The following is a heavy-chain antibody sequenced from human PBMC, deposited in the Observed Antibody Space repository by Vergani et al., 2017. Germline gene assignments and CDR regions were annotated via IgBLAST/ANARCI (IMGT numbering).Heavy chain of an antibody. D-gene: IGHD1-26*01. Sequence: QLQLQESGPGLVKPSETLSLTCTVSGGSISSSSYYWSWIRQPPGKGLEWIGYIYYSGSTNYNPSLKSRVTISVDTSKNQFSLKLSSVTAADTAVYYCARGWVGDAFDIWGQGTMVTVSS. CDR1: GGSISSSSYY. CDR3: ARGWVGDAFDI. CDR2: IYYSGST. J-gene: IGHJ3*02. V-gene: IGHV4-61*01.